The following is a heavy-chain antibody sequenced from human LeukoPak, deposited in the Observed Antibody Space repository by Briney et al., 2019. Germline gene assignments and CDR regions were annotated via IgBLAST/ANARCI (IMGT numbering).Heavy chain of an antibody. Sequence: SGTLSLTCAVSGGSISSSNWWSWVRQPPGKGLEWIGEIYHSGSTNYNPSLKSRVTISVDKSKNQFSLKLSSVTAADTAVYYCARGYYYDSSGYYLGAFDIWGQGTMVTVSS. V-gene: IGHV4-4*02. CDR1: GGSISSSNW. D-gene: IGHD3-22*01. CDR2: IYHSGST. J-gene: IGHJ3*02. CDR3: ARGYYYDSSGYYLGAFDI.